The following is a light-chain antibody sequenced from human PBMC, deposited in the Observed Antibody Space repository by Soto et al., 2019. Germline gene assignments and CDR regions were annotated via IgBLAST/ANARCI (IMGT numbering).Light chain of an antibody. CDR2: GAS. CDR1: QDISNY. CDR3: QKYNSAPLWA. Sequence: DIQLTQSPSYLSASVGDTVTLTCQASQDISNYLNWYQQKPGKVPNLLIYGASTLQSGVPSRFSGSGSGTDFTLTISSLQPEDVATYYCQKYNSAPLWAFGQGTKVDIK. J-gene: IGKJ1*01. V-gene: IGKV1-27*01.